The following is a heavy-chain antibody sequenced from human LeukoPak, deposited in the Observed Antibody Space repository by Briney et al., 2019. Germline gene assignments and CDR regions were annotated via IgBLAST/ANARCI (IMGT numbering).Heavy chain of an antibody. CDR3: ARGALLLWFGELGIFDY. D-gene: IGHD3-10*01. V-gene: IGHV1-2*02. CDR2: INPNSGGT. J-gene: IGHJ4*02. CDR1: GYTFTGYY. Sequence: GVSVKVSCKASGYTFTGYYMHWVRQAPGQGLEWMGWINPNSGGTNYAQKFQGRVTMTRDTSISTAYMELSRLRSDDTAVYYCARGALLLWFGELGIFDYWGQGTLVTVSS.